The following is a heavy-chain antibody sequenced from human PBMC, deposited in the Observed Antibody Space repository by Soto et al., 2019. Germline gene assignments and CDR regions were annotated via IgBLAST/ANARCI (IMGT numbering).Heavy chain of an antibody. V-gene: IGHV3-23*01. CDR2: ISGSGGNT. J-gene: IGHJ4*02. CDR1: GFTFSSFA. D-gene: IGHD3-22*01. CDR3: AKDSGSFDD. Sequence: EVPLLESGGGLVQPGGSLRLSCAASGFTFSSFAMTWVRQAPGKGLEGVSAISGSGGNTFYADSVKGRFTISRDNSKNTLYMQMNSLRAEDTAIYYCAKDSGSFDDWGQGTLVTVSS.